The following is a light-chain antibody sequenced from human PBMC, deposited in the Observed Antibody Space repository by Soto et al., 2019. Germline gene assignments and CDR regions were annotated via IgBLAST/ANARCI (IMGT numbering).Light chain of an antibody. CDR2: EGS. Sequence: QSALTQPASVSGSPGQSITISCTGTSSDVGSYNLVSWYQQHPGKAPKLMIYEGSKRPSGVSNRFSGSKSGNTASLTISGFQAEDEADYYCSSYTSSSTYVFGTGTKVTVL. CDR1: SSDVGSYNL. J-gene: IGLJ1*01. V-gene: IGLV2-14*02. CDR3: SSYTSSSTYV.